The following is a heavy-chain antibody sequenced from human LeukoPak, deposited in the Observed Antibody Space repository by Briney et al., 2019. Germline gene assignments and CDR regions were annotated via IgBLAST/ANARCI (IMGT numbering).Heavy chain of an antibody. V-gene: IGHV1-18*01. CDR1: GYTFTSYG. J-gene: IGHJ1*01. D-gene: IGHD2-8*01. Sequence: ASVKVSCKASGYTFTSYGIIWVRQAPGQGLEWMGWISPYNGNTNYAQKLQGRVTMTTDTSTSTAYMELRSLRSDDTAVYYCASCHCTNGVCYGECEYFQHWGQGTLVTVPS. CDR2: ISPYNGNT. CDR3: ASCHCTNGVCYGECEYFQH.